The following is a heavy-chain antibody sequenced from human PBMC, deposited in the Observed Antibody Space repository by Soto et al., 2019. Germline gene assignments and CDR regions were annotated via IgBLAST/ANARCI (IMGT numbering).Heavy chain of an antibody. V-gene: IGHV3-33*01. CDR1: GFTFSSYG. CDR3: ARALTYYYDSSPSPI. Sequence: GGSLRLSCAASGFTFSSYGMHWVRQAPGKGLEWVAVIWYDGSNKYYADSAKGRFTISRDNSKNTLYLQMNSLRAEDTAVYYCARALTYYYDSSPSPIWGQGTMVTVSS. D-gene: IGHD3-22*01. J-gene: IGHJ3*02. CDR2: IWYDGSNK.